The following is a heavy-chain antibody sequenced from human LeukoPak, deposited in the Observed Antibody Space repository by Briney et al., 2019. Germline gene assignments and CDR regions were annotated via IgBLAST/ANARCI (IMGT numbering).Heavy chain of an antibody. CDR2: INPNSGGT. J-gene: IGHJ4*02. V-gene: IGHV1-2*02. D-gene: IGHD2-2*01. Sequence: GASVKVSCKASGYTFTGYYMRWVRQAPGQGLEWMGWINPNSGGTNYAQKFQGRVTMTRDTSISTAYMELSRLRADDTAVYYCARHYCSSTSCYYNYWGQGTLVTVSS. CDR3: ARHYCSSTSCYYNY. CDR1: GYTFTGYY.